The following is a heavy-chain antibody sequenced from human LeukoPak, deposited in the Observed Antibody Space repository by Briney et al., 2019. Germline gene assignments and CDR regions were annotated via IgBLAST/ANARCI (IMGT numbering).Heavy chain of an antibody. CDR1: GYTFTAYY. V-gene: IGHV1-2*02. D-gene: IGHD6-13*01. J-gene: IGHJ5*02. Sequence: ASVKVSCKASGYTFTAYYMHWVRQAPGQGLEWMGWINPNSGGTNYVQKFQGRVTMTRDTSISTAYMELSRLRSDDTAVYYCARAATIARVYNWFDPWGQGTLVTVSS. CDR3: ARAATIARVYNWFDP. CDR2: INPNSGGT.